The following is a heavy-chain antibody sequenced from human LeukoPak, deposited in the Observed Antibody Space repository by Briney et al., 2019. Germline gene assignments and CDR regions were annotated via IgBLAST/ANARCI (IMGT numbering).Heavy chain of an antibody. CDR3: ARVGVDLWFDP. CDR2: INPNSGGT. D-gene: IGHD5-24*01. CDR1: GYTFTDYY. V-gene: IGHV1-2*06. Sequence: ASVKVSCKASGYTFTDYYIHWVRRAPGQGLEWMGRINPNSGGTNYAQKFQGRVTMTRDTSITTAYMELSRLTSDDTSVYYCARVGVDLWFDPWGQGTLVTVSS. J-gene: IGHJ5*02.